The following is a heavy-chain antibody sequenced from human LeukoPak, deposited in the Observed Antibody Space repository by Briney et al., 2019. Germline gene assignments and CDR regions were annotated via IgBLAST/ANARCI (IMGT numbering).Heavy chain of an antibody. CDR1: GYSFTSYW. CDR2: IYPGDSDT. V-gene: IGHV5-51*01. J-gene: IGHJ6*02. CDR3: ARHPISSSWHPDYYYGMDV. D-gene: IGHD6-13*01. Sequence: GESLKISCKGSGYSFTSYWIGWVRQMPGKGLERMGIIYPGDSDTRYSPSFQGQVTISADKSISTAYLQWSSLKASDTAMYYCARHPISSSWHPDYYYGMDVWGQGTTVTVSS.